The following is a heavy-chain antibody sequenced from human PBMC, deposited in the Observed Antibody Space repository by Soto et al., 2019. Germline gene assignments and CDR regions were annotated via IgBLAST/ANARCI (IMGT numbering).Heavy chain of an antibody. CDR3: ARTSRAPQQWLDACFDY. V-gene: IGHV3-11*06. Sequence: PGGSLRLSCAASGFTFSDYYMSWIRQAPGKGLEWVSYISSSSSYTNYADSVKGRFTISRDNAKNSLYLQMNSLRAEDTAVYYCARTSRAPQQWLDACFDYWGQGTLVTVSS. J-gene: IGHJ4*02. CDR2: ISSSSSYT. CDR1: GFTFSDYY. D-gene: IGHD6-19*01.